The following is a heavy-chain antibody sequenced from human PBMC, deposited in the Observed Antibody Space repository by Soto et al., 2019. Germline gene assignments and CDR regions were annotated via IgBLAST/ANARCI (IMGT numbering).Heavy chain of an antibody. CDR3: ARGGGEKAAAGVDY. CDR1: GGSISSGGYY. J-gene: IGHJ4*02. Sequence: TLSLTCTVSGGSISSGGYYWSWIRQHPGKGLEWIGYIYYSGSTYYNPSLKSRVTISVDTSKNQFSLKLSSVTAADTAVYYCARGGGEKAAAGVDYWGQGTLVTVSS. CDR2: IYYSGST. V-gene: IGHV4-31*03. D-gene: IGHD6-13*01.